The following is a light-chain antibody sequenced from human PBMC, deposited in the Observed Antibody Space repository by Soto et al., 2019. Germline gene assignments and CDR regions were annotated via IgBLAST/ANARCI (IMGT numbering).Light chain of an antibody. Sequence: IVLTPSLATLSLSPGERATLSCRASQSVSSYLAWYQQKPGQAPRLLIYDASNRATGIPARFSGSGSGTDFTLTISSLEPEDFAVYYCQQRSNWTTITFGQGTRLEI. CDR1: QSVSSY. CDR3: QQRSNWTTIT. CDR2: DAS. J-gene: IGKJ5*01. V-gene: IGKV3-11*01.